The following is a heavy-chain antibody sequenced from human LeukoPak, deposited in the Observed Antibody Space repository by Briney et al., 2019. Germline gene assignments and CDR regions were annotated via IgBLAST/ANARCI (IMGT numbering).Heavy chain of an antibody. CDR3: ARRNGDYLHFDY. D-gene: IGHD4-17*01. CDR2: IIPIFGTP. Sequence: SVKVSCKASGGSFDNYAFTWVRQAPGQGLEWMGGIIPIFGTPNYAQKFQGRVTITAGESTSTVYMELSSLRSEDTAVYYCARRNGDYLHFDYWGQGTLVTVSS. CDR1: GGSFDNYA. V-gene: IGHV1-69*13. J-gene: IGHJ4*02.